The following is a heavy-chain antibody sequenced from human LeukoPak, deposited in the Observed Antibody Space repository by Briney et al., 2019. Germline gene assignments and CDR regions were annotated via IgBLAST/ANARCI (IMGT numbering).Heavy chain of an antibody. V-gene: IGHV4-34*01. CDR3: AGRYCSSTSCYRLDP. CDR1: GGSFSGYY. J-gene: IGHJ5*02. CDR2: INHSGST. Sequence: PSYTLSLTCAVYGGSFSGYYWSWIRQPPGKGLEWIGEINHSGSTNYNPSLKSRVTISVDTSKNQFSLKLSSVTAADTAVYYCAGRYCSSTSCYRLDPWGQGTLVTVSS. D-gene: IGHD2-2*02.